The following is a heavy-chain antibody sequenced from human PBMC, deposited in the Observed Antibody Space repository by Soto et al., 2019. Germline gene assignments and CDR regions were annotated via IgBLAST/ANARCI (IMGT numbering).Heavy chain of an antibody. Sequence: SETLSLTCTVSGGYISGYYGSWMRQPPGKGLEWIAYISYSGSTSYNPSLKSRVTISVDTSKNQFSLKLSSVTAADTAVYYCARAAAYNGFDYWGQGALVTVSS. J-gene: IGHJ4*02. D-gene: IGHD1-1*01. CDR1: GGYISGYY. CDR2: ISYSGST. V-gene: IGHV4-59*01. CDR3: ARAAAYNGFDY.